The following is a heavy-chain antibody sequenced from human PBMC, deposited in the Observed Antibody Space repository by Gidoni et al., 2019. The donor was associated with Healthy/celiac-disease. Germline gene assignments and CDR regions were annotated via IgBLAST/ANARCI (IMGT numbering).Heavy chain of an antibody. J-gene: IGHJ3*02. CDR3: ARDGHCSSTSCYVGAFDI. Sequence: QVQLMQSGAEVKQPGSSVKVSCKASGGTFSSYAISWVRQAPGQGLEWMGGIIPIFGTANYAQKFQGRVTITADESTSTAYMELSSLRSEDTAVYYCARDGHCSSTSCYVGAFDIWGQGTMVTVSS. CDR2: IIPIFGTA. V-gene: IGHV1-69*01. CDR1: GGTFSSYA. D-gene: IGHD2-2*01.